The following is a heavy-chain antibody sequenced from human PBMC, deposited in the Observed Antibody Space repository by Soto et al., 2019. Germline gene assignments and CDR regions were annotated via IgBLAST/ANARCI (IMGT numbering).Heavy chain of an antibody. J-gene: IGHJ4*02. CDR2: ILYSGSI. V-gene: IGHV4-39*01. CDR1: GGSITRNNHY. CDR3: ASLGSSGWYQGSYFDY. Sequence: QLQLQESGPGLVKPSETLTLTCTVSGGSITRNNHYWGWIRQSPGKGLEWIGSILYSGSINYNPSLKSRVTISVETFKNQFSLKMSSVTAADTAVYYCASLGSSGWYQGSYFDYWGQGTLVTVSS. D-gene: IGHD6-19*01.